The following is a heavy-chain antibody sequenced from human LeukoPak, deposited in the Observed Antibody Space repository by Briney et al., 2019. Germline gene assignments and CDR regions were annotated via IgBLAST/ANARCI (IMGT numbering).Heavy chain of an antibody. Sequence: GASVKVSCKASGYTFTGYYMHWVRQAPGQGLEWMGIINPSGGSTSYAQKFQGRVTMTRDTSTSTVYMELSSLRSEDTAVYYCARGGYSYGYYYYGMDVWGQGTTVTVSS. CDR2: INPSGGST. D-gene: IGHD5-18*01. V-gene: IGHV1-46*01. CDR1: GYTFTGYY. J-gene: IGHJ6*02. CDR3: ARGGYSYGYYYYGMDV.